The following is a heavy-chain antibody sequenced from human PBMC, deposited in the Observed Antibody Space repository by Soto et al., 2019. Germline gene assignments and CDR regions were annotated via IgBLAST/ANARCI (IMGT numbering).Heavy chain of an antibody. Sequence: QVQLQESGPGLVKPSQTLSLTCSVSGASISSGGYYWNWIRQHPGKGLEWIGYIYYSGTTYYNPSLKSRVTISVDTSKNQFSLKLRSVTAADTAVYYCAASCVGCGGFNYYGMDVWCQGTTVTVSS. J-gene: IGHJ6*02. CDR2: IYYSGTT. V-gene: IGHV4-31*03. CDR3: AASCVGCGGFNYYGMDV. CDR1: GASISSGGYY. D-gene: IGHD2-21*01.